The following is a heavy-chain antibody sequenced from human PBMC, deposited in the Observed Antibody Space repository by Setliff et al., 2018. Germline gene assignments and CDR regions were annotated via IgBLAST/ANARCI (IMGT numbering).Heavy chain of an antibody. CDR2: VYYTGST. CDR3: ARDRTAYNYGMDV. J-gene: IGHJ6*02. CDR1: GGSIRNYY. V-gene: IGHV4-59*01. Sequence: PSETLSLTCTVSGGSIRNYYWSWIRQPPGKGLERIGYVYYTGSTNYNPSLKSRVTISVDPSKNQVSLKLGSATAADTAVYYCARDRTAYNYGMDVWGQGTMVTVSS. D-gene: IGHD5-18*01.